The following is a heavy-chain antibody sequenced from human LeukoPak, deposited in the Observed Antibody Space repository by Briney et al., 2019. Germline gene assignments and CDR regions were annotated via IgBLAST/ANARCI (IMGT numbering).Heavy chain of an antibody. CDR3: ARDRREQWLKDAFDI. V-gene: IGHV3-21*01. J-gene: IGHJ3*02. CDR2: ISVGSNNI. CDR1: GFTFSSYA. Sequence: KTGGSLRLSCAASGFTFSSYAVSWVRQAPGTGLEWVSVISVGSNNIYYADSVKGRFTISRDNARNSLYLQMNSLRAEDAAVYYCARDRREQWLKDAFDIWGQGTMVTVSS. D-gene: IGHD6-19*01.